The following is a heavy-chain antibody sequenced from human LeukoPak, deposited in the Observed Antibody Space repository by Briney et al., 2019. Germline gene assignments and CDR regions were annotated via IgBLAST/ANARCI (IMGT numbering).Heavy chain of an antibody. CDR1: GGSISSQY. D-gene: IGHD3-3*01. CDR2: ISYSGNT. CDR3: ARLRFLEWLFPWFDP. V-gene: IGHV4-59*08. Sequence: SETLSLTCTVSGGSISSQYWSWIRQPPGRGLEWIGYISYSGNTKYNPSLRSRVTISVDTSKNQFSLKLNSMTAADTSAYYCARLRFLEWLFPWFDPWGQGTLVTVSS. J-gene: IGHJ5*02.